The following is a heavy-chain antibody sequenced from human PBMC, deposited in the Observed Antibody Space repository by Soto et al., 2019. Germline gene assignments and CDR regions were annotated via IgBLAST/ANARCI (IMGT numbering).Heavy chain of an antibody. J-gene: IGHJ4*02. CDR1: GFTFNNYA. V-gene: IGHV3-23*01. Sequence: GGSVRLSCAASGFTFNNYAMSWVRQAPGKGLEWVSAISSSGYSTYYADSVKGRFTISRDNSKNTVYLQMNNLRAEDTAVYYCAKGSVVVAAKFDSWGQGTLVTVSS. CDR2: ISSSGYST. D-gene: IGHD2-21*02. CDR3: AKGSVVVAAKFDS.